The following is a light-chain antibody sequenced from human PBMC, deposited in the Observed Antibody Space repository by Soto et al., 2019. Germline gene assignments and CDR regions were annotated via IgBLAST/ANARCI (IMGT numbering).Light chain of an antibody. J-gene: IGKJ1*01. CDR3: QQYGSLSWT. CDR1: QSVSSNY. V-gene: IGKV3-20*01. Sequence: DIVLTQSPGTLSLSPGERAPLSCRASQSVSSNYLAWYQQKPGQAPRLLIHGASTRATGVPDRFSGSGSGTDFTLTISRLEPEDFAVYHCQQYGSLSWTFGQGTKVEIK. CDR2: GAS.